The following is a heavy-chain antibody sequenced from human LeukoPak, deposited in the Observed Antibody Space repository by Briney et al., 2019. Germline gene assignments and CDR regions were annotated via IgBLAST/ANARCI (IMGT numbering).Heavy chain of an antibody. J-gene: IGHJ4*02. CDR1: GFTFSSYS. V-gene: IGHV3-43*01. D-gene: IGHD5-12*01. CDR2: ISWDGGIT. CDR3: AKDSNTGGYSFGS. Sequence: GGSLRLSCAASGFTFSSYSMHWVRQPPGKGLEWVSLISWDGGITYCADSVRGRFTISRDNSKNSLSLEMNSLRTEDTALYYCAKDSNTGGYSFGSWGQGTLVTVTS.